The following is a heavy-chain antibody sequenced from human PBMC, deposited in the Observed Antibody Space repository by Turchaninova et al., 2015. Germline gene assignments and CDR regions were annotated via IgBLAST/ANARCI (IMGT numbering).Heavy chain of an antibody. J-gene: IGHJ4*02. V-gene: IGHV4-34*01. CDR3: AVVLTSSRYPGYFDS. Sequence: QEQVQQWGAGLLKPSETLSLSCTVYGGDFSGQYWSWIRQSTGKGLEWIGEVKNGGDTPYNPPLKSRERTNRRNPTYNPALPCRFSISMATSKNEVSLKWTAVAAADTAMYCCAVVLTSSRYPGYFDSRGQGSLVIVSS. CDR1: GGDFSGQY. CDR2: VKNGGDT. D-gene: IGHD4/OR15-4a*01.